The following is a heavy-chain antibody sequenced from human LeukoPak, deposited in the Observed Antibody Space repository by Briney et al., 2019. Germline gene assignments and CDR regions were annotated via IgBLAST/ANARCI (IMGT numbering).Heavy chain of an antibody. J-gene: IGHJ4*02. CDR3: ARSSGWYFLFDY. Sequence: SVKVSCKASAGTFSSYAISWVRQAPGQGLEWMGGIIPIFGTANYAQKFQGRVTITADKSTSTAYMELSSLRSEDTAVYYCARSSGWYFLFDYWGQGTLVTVSS. D-gene: IGHD6-19*01. CDR1: AGTFSSYA. V-gene: IGHV1-69*06. CDR2: IIPIFGTA.